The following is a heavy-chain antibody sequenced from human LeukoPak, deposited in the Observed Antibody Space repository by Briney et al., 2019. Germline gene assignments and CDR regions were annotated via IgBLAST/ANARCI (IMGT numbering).Heavy chain of an antibody. V-gene: IGHV3-7*01. CDR3: AKGSQQQQLVVTLFDP. D-gene: IGHD6-13*01. J-gene: IGHJ5*02. Sequence: PGGSLRLSCAASGFTFSSYWMSWVRQAPGKGLEWVANIKQDGSEKYYVDSVKGRFTISRDNAKNSLYLQMNSLRAEDTAVYYCAKGSQQQQLVVTLFDPWGQGTLVTVSS. CDR1: GFTFSSYW. CDR2: IKQDGSEK.